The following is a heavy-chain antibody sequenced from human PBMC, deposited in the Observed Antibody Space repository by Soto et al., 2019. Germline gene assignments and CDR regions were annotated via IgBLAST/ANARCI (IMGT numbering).Heavy chain of an antibody. V-gene: IGHV3-48*02. CDR2: ISGSGTTI. CDR3: ARGAGYGDYGGY. Sequence: EVQLVESGGGFVQPGGSLRLSCAASGFSLRGYSMIWVRQAPGKGLEWVSYISGSGTTIYYADSVKGRFTISRDNAKNSGYLQMNSLGDEDTAVYYCARGAGYGDYGGYWGQGTLVTVSS. CDR1: GFSLRGYS. D-gene: IGHD4-17*01. J-gene: IGHJ4*02.